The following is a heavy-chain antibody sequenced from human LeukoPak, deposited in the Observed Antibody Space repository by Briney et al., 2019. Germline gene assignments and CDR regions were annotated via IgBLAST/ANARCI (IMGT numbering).Heavy chain of an antibody. J-gene: IGHJ5*02. V-gene: IGHV5-51*01. Sequence: KNGESLKISCKGSGYSFTSYWIGWVRQMPGKGLEWMGIIYPGDSDTRYSPSFQGQVTISADKSISTAYLQWSSLKASDTAMYYCARQRAHLHNRFDPWGQGTLVTVSS. CDR2: IYPGDSDT. CDR3: ARQRAHLHNRFDP. CDR1: GYSFTSYW.